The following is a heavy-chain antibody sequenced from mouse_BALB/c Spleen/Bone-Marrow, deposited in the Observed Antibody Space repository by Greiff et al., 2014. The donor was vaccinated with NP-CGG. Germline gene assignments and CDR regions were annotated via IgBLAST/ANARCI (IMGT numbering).Heavy chain of an antibody. Sequence: QGQLQQSGGELVKPGASGKLSCKGSGYTFTSYWMHWGKQRAGQGLEWIGEINPSNGRTNYNEKFKTKATLTVDKSSSTAYMQLSSLTSEDSAVYYCARWLLYYWGQGTTLTVSS. CDR3: ARWLLYY. D-gene: IGHD2-12*01. V-gene: IGHV1S81*02. J-gene: IGHJ2*01. CDR1: GYTFTSYW. CDR2: INPSNGRT.